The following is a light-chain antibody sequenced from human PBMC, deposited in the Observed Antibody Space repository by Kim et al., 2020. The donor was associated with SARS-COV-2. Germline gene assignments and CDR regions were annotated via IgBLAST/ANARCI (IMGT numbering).Light chain of an antibody. CDR1: QSVVYSSNNQNY. J-gene: IGKJ2*01. V-gene: IGKV4-1*01. CDR3: QQYYSTPYT. CDR2: WAS. Sequence: RATINSKSSQSVVYSSNNQNYLAWYQQKPGQPPKLLIYWASTREYGVPDRFSGSGSGTDFTLTISSLQAEDVAVYYCQQYYSTPYTFGQGTKLEI.